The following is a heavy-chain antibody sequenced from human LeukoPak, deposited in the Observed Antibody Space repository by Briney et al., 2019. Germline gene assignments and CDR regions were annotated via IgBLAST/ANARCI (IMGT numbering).Heavy chain of an antibody. D-gene: IGHD2-21*02. CDR3: ARVVVTAIHYYGMDV. J-gene: IGHJ6*02. V-gene: IGHV1-18*01. CDR2: ISAYNGNT. Sequence: GASVKVSCKASGYTFTSYGISWVRQAPGQGLEWMGWISAYNGNTNYAQKLQGRVTMTTDTSTSTAYMELRSLRSDDTAVYYCARVVVTAIHYYGMDVWGQGTTVTVSS. CDR1: GYTFTSYG.